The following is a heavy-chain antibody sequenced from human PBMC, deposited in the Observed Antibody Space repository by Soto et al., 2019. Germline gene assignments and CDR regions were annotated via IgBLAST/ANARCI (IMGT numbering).Heavy chain of an antibody. J-gene: IGHJ4*02. Sequence: SETLSLTCAVSGGSIGRTNWWSWVRQPPGKGLEWIGEIYESGSSNYNPSVKSRVTISIGKSNSQFSLKLRSLTAADTAIYYCASRIVGSSTYYFDSWGQGALVTVSS. CDR2: IYESGSS. CDR3: ASRIVGSSTYYFDS. D-gene: IGHD1-26*01. V-gene: IGHV4-4*02. CDR1: GGSIGRTNW.